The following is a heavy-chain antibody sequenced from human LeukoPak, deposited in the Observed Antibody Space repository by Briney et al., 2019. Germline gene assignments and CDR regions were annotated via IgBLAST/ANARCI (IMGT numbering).Heavy chain of an antibody. Sequence: SGTLSLTCAVSGGSISSSNWWSWVRQPPGKGLEWIGEIYHSGSTNYNPSLKSRGTISVDKSKNQFSLKLSSVTAADTAVYYCASGYCSGGSCYSPFDYWGQGTLVTVSS. CDR1: GGSISSSNW. D-gene: IGHD2-15*01. V-gene: IGHV4-4*02. J-gene: IGHJ4*02. CDR2: IYHSGST. CDR3: ASGYCSGGSCYSPFDY.